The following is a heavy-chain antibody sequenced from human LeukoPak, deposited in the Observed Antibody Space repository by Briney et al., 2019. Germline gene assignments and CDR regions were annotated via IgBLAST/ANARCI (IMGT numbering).Heavy chain of an antibody. V-gene: IGHV3-48*02. CDR1: GFTFSTNS. J-gene: IGHJ4*02. CDR3: ARDIHWAFDY. D-gene: IGHD7-27*01. Sequence: GGSLRLSCSASGFTFSTNSMHWVRQAPGKGLEWVSYISSSTSRIYYADSVKGRFTISRDSARRSLFLQMNSLRDEDTAVYYCARDIHWAFDYWGQGTLVTVSS. CDR2: ISSSTSRI.